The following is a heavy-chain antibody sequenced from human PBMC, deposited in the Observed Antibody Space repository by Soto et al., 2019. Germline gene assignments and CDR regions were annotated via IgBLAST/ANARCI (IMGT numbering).Heavy chain of an antibody. D-gene: IGHD2-21*02. J-gene: IGHJ2*01. CDR1: GFTFSSYA. Sequence: HPGGSLRLSSAASGFTFSSYAMSWVRQAPGKGLEWVSAISGSGGSTYYADSVKGRFTISRDNSKNTLYLQMNSLRAEDTAVYYCAKGLAYCGGDCYSHFDLWGRGTLVTVSS. V-gene: IGHV3-23*01. CDR3: AKGLAYCGGDCYSHFDL. CDR2: ISGSGGST.